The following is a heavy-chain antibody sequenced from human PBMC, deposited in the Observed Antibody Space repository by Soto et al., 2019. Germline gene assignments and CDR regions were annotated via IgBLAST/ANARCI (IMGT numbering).Heavy chain of an antibody. D-gene: IGHD3-10*01. Sequence: SETLSLTCAVYGGSFSGYYWSWIRQPPGKGLEWIGEINHSGSTNYNPSLKSRVTISVDTSKNQFSLKLSSVTAADTAVYYCASLMVRGGYYYYYYMDVWGKGTTVTVSS. CDR2: INHSGST. V-gene: IGHV4-34*01. J-gene: IGHJ6*03. CDR1: GGSFSGYY. CDR3: ASLMVRGGYYYYYYMDV.